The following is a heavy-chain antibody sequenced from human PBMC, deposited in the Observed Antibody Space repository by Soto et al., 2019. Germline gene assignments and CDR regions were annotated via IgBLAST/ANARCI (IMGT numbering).Heavy chain of an antibody. V-gene: IGHV1-18*01. CDR2: ISGYNGNT. CDR3: AREGPRPYYYYGMDV. CDR1: GYTFSMSG. Sequence: QVQLVQSGAEVKKPGASVKVCCKSSGYTFSMSGISWVRQAPGQGLEWMGWISGYNGNTNYEQKFQDRVTMTIDTSTNSAYMELRSLRSDDTAVYYCAREGPRPYYYYGMDVWGQGTTVTVCS. J-gene: IGHJ6*02.